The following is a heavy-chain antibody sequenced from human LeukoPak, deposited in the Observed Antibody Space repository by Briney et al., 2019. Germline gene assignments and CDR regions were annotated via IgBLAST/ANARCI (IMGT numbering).Heavy chain of an antibody. CDR1: GGSISSYY. J-gene: IGHJ5*02. Sequence: SETLSLTCTVSGGSISSYYWSWIRQPPGKGLEWIGYIYHSGSTKYNPSLKSRVTISVDTSKNQFSLKLSSVTAADTAVYYCARDSSGWYHWFDPWGQGTLVTVSS. CDR3: ARDSSGWYHWFDP. V-gene: IGHV4-59*01. CDR2: IYHSGST. D-gene: IGHD6-19*01.